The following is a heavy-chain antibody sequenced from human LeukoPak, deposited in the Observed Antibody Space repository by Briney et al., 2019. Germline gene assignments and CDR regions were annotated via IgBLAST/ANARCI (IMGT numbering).Heavy chain of an antibody. D-gene: IGHD2-2*01. CDR2: INPSGGST. J-gene: IGHJ5*02. CDR3: ARGYCSSTSCYAWFDP. V-gene: IGHV1-46*01. Sequence: ASVKVSCKASGYTFTLYYMHWVRQAPGQGLEWMGAINPSGGSTHYAQRFQGRVTMTRDTSTSTVDMELSSLRSEDTAVYYCARGYCSSTSCYAWFDPWGQGTLVTVSS. CDR1: GYTFTLYY.